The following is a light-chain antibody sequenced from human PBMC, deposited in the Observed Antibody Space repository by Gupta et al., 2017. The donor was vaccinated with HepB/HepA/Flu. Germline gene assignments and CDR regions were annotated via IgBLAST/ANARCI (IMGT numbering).Light chain of an antibody. J-gene: IGLJ1*01. CDR1: SSNIGNNY. CDR2: ESN. V-gene: IGLV1-51*02. CDR3: GTWDNSLRGGV. Sequence: QSVLTQPPSVSAAAGQKVTISCSGSSSNIGNNYVSWHQQLPGTAPKLLIYESNKRPSEIPARFSASKSGTAATLGITGLQTGDEADYYCGTWDNSLRGGVFGTGTKVTVL.